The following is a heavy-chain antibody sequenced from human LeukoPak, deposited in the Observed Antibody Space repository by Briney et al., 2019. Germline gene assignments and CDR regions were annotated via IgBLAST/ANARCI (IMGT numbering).Heavy chain of an antibody. CDR3: ARARSGSLLDH. V-gene: IGHV4-59*01. CDR1: NGSILSDY. J-gene: IGHJ4*02. D-gene: IGHD1-26*01. CDR2: VYKTGSA. Sequence: SETLSLTCTVSNGSILSDYWSWLRQPPGKGLEFIGYVYKTGSANYNPSLRSRLSISIDPSKNQFSLKLRSVPAADTAVHYCARARSGSLLDHWGQGTLVSVSS.